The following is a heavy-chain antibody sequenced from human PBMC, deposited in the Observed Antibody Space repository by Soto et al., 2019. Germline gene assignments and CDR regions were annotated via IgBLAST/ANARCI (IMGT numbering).Heavy chain of an antibody. Sequence: GGSLRLSCAASGFTFSSYAMHWVRQAPGKGLEWISVISNSGHSAYYADSVKGRFTISRDNSKNTLYLQIKSLRAEDTAAYYCAKGGHTFLNWFGPWAQETLVTVSS. V-gene: IGHV3-23*01. CDR1: GFTFSSYA. D-gene: IGHD5-12*01. CDR3: AKGGHTFLNWFGP. J-gene: IGHJ5*02. CDR2: ISNSGHSA.